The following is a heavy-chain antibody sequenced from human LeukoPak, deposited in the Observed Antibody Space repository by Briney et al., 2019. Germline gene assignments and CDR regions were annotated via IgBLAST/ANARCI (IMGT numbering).Heavy chain of an antibody. Sequence: GGSLRLSCAASGFTFSSYAMSWVRQAPGKGLEWVSAISGSGGSTYYADSVKGRFTISRDNSKSTIYMQMNSLTVEDTGVYYVKGLNYYGSGRGDSEDVWGQGTTVAVS. D-gene: IGHD3-10*01. CDR2: ISGSGGST. V-gene: IGHV3-23*01. J-gene: IGHJ6*02. CDR1: GFTFSSYA. CDR3: KGLNYYGSGRGDSEDV.